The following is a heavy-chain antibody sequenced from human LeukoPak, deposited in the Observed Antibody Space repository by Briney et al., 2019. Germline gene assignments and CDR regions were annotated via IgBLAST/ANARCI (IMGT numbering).Heavy chain of an antibody. Sequence: SETLSLTCIVPGGAISSYYGSWIRQPPGKGLEWIGYIYYTGSTNYNPSLKSRVTISLDTPKNQFSLKLNSMTAADTAVYYCASGAVGLRHLQQWRQGTLVSVS. CDR3: ASGAVGLRHLQQ. CDR1: GGAISSYY. J-gene: IGHJ1*01. V-gene: IGHV4-59*08. CDR2: IYYTGST. D-gene: IGHD6-19*01.